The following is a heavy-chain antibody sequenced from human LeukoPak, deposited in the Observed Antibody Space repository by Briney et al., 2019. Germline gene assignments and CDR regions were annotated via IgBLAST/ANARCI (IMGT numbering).Heavy chain of an antibody. Sequence: GSSVKVSCKASGGTFSSYTISWVRQAPGQGLEWMGRIIPILGIANYAQKFQGRVTITADKSTSTAYMELSSLRSEDTAVYYCARLVSVVVVPAEDYYYMDVWAKGPRSPSP. CDR1: GGTFSSYT. J-gene: IGHJ6*03. D-gene: IGHD2-2*01. CDR3: ARLVSVVVVPAEDYYYMDV. V-gene: IGHV1-69*02. CDR2: IIPILGIA.